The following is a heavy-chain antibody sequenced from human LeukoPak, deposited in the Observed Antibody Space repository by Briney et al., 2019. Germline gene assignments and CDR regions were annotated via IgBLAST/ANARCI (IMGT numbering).Heavy chain of an antibody. CDR1: GGSISDNY. CDR3: ARRSSWYGYWFDP. J-gene: IGHJ5*02. Sequence: SETLSLTCTVSGGSISDNYWSWIRQPPGKGLEWIGYAHYSGHTNYNSSLKSRVTISVDTSKNQFTLKLSSVTAADTAVYYCARRSSWYGYWFDPWGQGTLVTVSS. CDR2: AHYSGHT. D-gene: IGHD6-13*01. V-gene: IGHV4-59*08.